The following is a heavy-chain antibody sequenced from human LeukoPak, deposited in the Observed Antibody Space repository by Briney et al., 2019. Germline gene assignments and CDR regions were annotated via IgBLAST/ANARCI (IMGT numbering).Heavy chain of an antibody. Sequence: GGSLRLSCAASEFTFSSYAMQWVRQAPGKGLEWVSGISGSGDSTYYADSVKGRFTISRDNSKNTLYLQMNSLRAEDTARYYCAKWSGDYPSYYLDYWGQGTLVTVSS. V-gene: IGHV3-23*01. CDR3: AKWSGDYPSYYLDY. D-gene: IGHD4-17*01. CDR2: ISGSGDST. CDR1: EFTFSSYA. J-gene: IGHJ4*02.